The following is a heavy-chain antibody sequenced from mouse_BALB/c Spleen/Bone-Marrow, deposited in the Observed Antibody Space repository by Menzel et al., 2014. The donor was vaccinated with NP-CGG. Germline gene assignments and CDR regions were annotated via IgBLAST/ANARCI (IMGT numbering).Heavy chain of an antibody. CDR2: ISTYYGDA. CDR1: GYTFTDYA. J-gene: IGHJ2*01. V-gene: IGHV1S137*01. Sequence: VQVVESGAELVRPGVSVKISCKGSGYTFTDYAMHWVKQSHAKSLEWIGVISTYYGDASYNQKFKGKATMTVDKSFSTAYMELARLTSEDSAIYYCTRSGGYDYFDYWGQGTTLTVSS. CDR3: TRSGGYDYFDY. D-gene: IGHD2-2*01.